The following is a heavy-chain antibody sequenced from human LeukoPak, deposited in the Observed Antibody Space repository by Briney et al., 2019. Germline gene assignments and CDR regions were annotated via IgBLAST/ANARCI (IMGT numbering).Heavy chain of an antibody. Sequence: SETLPLTCAVYGGSFSGYYWSWIRQPPGKGLEWIGEINHSGSTNYNPSLKSRVTISVDTSKNQFSLKLSSVTAADTAVYYCARATRLRYFDWGQGTLVTVSS. J-gene: IGHJ4*02. CDR3: ARATRLRYFD. V-gene: IGHV4-34*01. CDR2: INHSGST. CDR1: GGSFSGYY. D-gene: IGHD3-9*01.